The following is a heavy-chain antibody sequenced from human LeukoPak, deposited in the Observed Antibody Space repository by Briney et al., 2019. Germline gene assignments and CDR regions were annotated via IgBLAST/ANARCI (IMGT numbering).Heavy chain of an antibody. D-gene: IGHD3-22*01. CDR3: AKVQYYYDSSGPPAEFNY. CDR2: ISWNSGSI. V-gene: IGHV3-9*01. CDR1: GFTFDDYA. J-gene: IGHJ4*02. Sequence: LRLSCAASGFTFDDYAMHWVRQAPGKGLEWVSGISWNSGSIGYADSVKGRFTISRDNAKNSLYLQMNSLRAEDTAVYYCAKVQYYYDSSGPPAEFNYWGQGTLVTVSS.